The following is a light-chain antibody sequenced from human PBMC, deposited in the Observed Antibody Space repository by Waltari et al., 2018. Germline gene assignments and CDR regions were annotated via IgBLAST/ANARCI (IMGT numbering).Light chain of an antibody. Sequence: EIVLTQSPGTLSLSPGEGATLSCRASQSVHKYLAWYQQKPGQAPRLLIYDTSNRETGIPARFTGSGSGTDFTLTISNVEPEDFAVYYCQQRNDWPLTFGGGTKVEIK. CDR2: DTS. J-gene: IGKJ4*02. CDR1: QSVHKY. CDR3: QQRNDWPLT. V-gene: IGKV3-11*01.